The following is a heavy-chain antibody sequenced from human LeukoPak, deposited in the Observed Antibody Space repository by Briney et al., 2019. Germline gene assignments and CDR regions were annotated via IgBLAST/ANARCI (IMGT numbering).Heavy chain of an antibody. V-gene: IGHV4-34*01. D-gene: IGHD3-10*01. Sequence: SETLSLTCAVYGGSFSGYYWSWIRQSPGKGLEWIGEINHSGSTNYNPSLKSRVTISVDTSKNQFSLKLSSVTAADTAVYYCARWSTMVRGVNRARSAFDIWGQGTMVTVSS. J-gene: IGHJ3*02. CDR2: INHSGST. CDR3: ARWSTMVRGVNRARSAFDI. CDR1: GGSFSGYY.